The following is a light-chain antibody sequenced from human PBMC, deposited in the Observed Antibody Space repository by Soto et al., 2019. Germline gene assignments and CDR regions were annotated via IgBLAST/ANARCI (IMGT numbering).Light chain of an antibody. Sequence: EIVLTQSPAALSLSPGERATLSCRASQSVSSYLAWYQQKPGQAPRLLIYDASKRATGIPARFTGSGFGTDYTLTISSLEPEDFAVYYCQQRSTWRTFGQGTKVEI. CDR2: DAS. CDR1: QSVSSY. J-gene: IGKJ1*01. V-gene: IGKV3-11*01. CDR3: QQRSTWRT.